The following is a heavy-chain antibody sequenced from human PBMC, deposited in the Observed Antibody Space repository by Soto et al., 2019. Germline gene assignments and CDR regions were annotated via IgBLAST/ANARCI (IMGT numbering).Heavy chain of an antibody. V-gene: IGHV1-69*13. CDR1: RGTFSSYA. Sequence: SVTVSCKASRGTFSSYAISWLRQAPGQGLEWMGGIIPIFGTANYAQKFQGTVTITADESTSTAYMELSSLRSQDTAVYYCARGVTYDDAFDIWGQGTMVTVSS. CDR3: ARGVTYDDAFDI. J-gene: IGHJ3*02. CDR2: IIPIFGTA. D-gene: IGHD2-21*02.